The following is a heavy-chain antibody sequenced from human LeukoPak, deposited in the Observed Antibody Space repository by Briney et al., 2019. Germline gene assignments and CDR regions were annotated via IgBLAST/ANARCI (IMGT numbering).Heavy chain of an antibody. V-gene: IGHV4-39*01. Sequence: SETLSLTCTVSGGSISSSSYYWGWLRQPPGKGLEWIGSIYYSGSTYYNPSLKSRVTISVDTSKNQFSLKLSSVTAADTAVYYCARLIGGYYYVYYWYFDLWGRGTLVTVSS. CDR3: ARLIGGYYYVYYWYFDL. CDR2: IYYSGST. CDR1: GGSISSSSYY. J-gene: IGHJ2*01. D-gene: IGHD3-22*01.